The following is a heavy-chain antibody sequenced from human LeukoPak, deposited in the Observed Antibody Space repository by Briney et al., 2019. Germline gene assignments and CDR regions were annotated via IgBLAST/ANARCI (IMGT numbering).Heavy chain of an antibody. CDR2: ISSSSSTI. V-gene: IGHV3-48*04. CDR1: GFTFSSYG. D-gene: IGHD3/OR15-3a*01. J-gene: IGHJ3*02. CDR3: ARDDFGLLDAFDI. Sequence: GGSLRLSCAASGFTFSSYGMTWVRQAPGKGLEWVSYISSSSSTIYYADSVKGRFTTSRDNAKNSLYLQMNSLRAEDTAVYYCARDDFGLLDAFDIWGQGTMVTVSS.